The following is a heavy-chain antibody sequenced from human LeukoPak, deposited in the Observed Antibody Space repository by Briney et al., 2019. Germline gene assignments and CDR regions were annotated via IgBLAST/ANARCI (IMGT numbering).Heavy chain of an antibody. CDR2: MWSDGDNR. J-gene: IGHJ4*02. D-gene: IGHD2-15*01. CDR1: GFTFGTYA. Sequence: GRSLRLSCAASGFTFGTYAMHWVRQAPGKGLEGLAVMWSDGDNRYYADSVKGRFTISRDNSKNTLYMEMNSLRAEDTAVYYCVRDRCSGGSCRLFDYWGQGALVTVSS. V-gene: IGHV3-33*01. CDR3: VRDRCSGGSCRLFDY.